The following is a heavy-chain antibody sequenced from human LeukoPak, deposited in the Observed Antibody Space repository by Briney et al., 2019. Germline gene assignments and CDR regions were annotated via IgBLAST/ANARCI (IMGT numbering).Heavy chain of an antibody. CDR1: ALTFRTYG. CDR2: MSYDANNE. Sequence: GGSLRLSCAASALTFRTYGMHWVRQAPGKGLEWVAVMSYDANNENYADSVKGRFTISRDNSKNTLYLRMNSLRAEDTAVYYCAKYRHPARTDGYYFDYWDQGTLVTVSS. J-gene: IGHJ4*02. CDR3: AKYRHPARTDGYYFDY. D-gene: IGHD1-14*01. V-gene: IGHV3-30*18.